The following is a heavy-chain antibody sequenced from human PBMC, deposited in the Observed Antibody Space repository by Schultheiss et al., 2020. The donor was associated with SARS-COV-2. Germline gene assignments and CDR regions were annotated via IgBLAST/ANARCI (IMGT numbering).Heavy chain of an antibody. V-gene: IGHV4-34*01. Sequence: SETLSLTCTVSGGSISSYYWSWIRQPPGKGLEWIGEINHSGSTNYNPSLKSRVTISVDTSKNQFSLKLSSVTAADTAVYYCAREGPYYDFWSGYYRGNWFDPWGQGTLVTVSS. J-gene: IGHJ5*02. D-gene: IGHD3-3*01. CDR3: AREGPYYDFWSGYYRGNWFDP. CDR2: INHSGST. CDR1: GGSISSYY.